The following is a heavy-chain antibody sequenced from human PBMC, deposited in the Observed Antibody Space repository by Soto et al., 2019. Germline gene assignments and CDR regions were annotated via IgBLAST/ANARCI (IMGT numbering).Heavy chain of an antibody. CDR2: ISGSGGST. Sequence: GGLRLSCAASGFTFSSYAMSWVRQAPGKGLEWVSAISGSGGSTYYADSVKGRFTISRDNSKNTLYLQMNSLRAEDTAVYYCAKDLDTGDYFDYWGQGTLVTVSS. CDR1: GFTFSSYA. CDR3: AKDLDTGDYFDY. D-gene: IGHD7-27*01. V-gene: IGHV3-23*01. J-gene: IGHJ4*02.